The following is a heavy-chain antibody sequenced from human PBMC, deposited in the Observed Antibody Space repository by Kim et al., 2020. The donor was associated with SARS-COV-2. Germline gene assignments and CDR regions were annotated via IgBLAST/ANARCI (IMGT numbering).Heavy chain of an antibody. Sequence: LRLSCSDSGFTFGDYSMSWFRQAPGKGLEWVGLIRSKTDGGTTEYAASVKCRFTISRDESKSVAYLQMNSLKTEDTAAYYCAGGYRGDCWSAYSPWG. V-gene: IGHV3-49*03. D-gene: IGHD3-3*01. CDR3: AGGYRGDCWSAYSP. J-gene: IGHJ5*02. CDR1: GFTFGDYS. CDR2: IRSKTDGGTT.